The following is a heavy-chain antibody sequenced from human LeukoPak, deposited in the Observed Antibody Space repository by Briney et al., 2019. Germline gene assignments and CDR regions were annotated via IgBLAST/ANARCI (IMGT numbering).Heavy chain of an antibody. V-gene: IGHV1-18*01. CDR3: ARVESDGLGGLLRFDP. Sequence: ASVKVSCKASGYTFTSYGISWVRQAPGQGLEWMGWISAYNGNTNYAQKLQGRVTMTTDTSTSTAYMELRSLRSDDTAVYYCARVESDGLGGLLRFDPWGQGTLVTVSS. D-gene: IGHD3-10*01. CDR2: ISAYNGNT. CDR1: GYTFTSYG. J-gene: IGHJ5*02.